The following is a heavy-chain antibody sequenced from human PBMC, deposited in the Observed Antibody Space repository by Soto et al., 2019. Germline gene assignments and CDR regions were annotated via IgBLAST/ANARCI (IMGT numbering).Heavy chain of an antibody. CDR3: ARDLWGYCGTDCYPLDV. D-gene: IGHD2-21*02. J-gene: IGHJ6*02. CDR2: MYNTGST. Sequence: PSETLSLTCTVSGGYISGYYCSWIRQPPGKGLEWIGYMYNTGSTVYNPSFKSRVTISVDTSKNQFSLKLNSVTAADTAVYYCARDLWGYCGTDCYPLDVWGQGTTVTVSS. CDR1: GGYISGYY. V-gene: IGHV4-59*01.